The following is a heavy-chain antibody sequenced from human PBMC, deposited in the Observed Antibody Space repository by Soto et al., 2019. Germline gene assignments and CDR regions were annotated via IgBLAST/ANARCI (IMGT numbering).Heavy chain of an antibody. J-gene: IGHJ4*02. CDR1: GFTFSSYA. CDR3: ARRSSGLYFDY. D-gene: IGHD6-19*01. CDR2: ISGSGGST. Sequence: EVQVLESGGGSVQPGGSLRLSCAASGFTFSSYAMNWVRQAPGKGLEWVSVISGSGGSTYYADSVKGRFTISRDNSKNTLYLQMNSLRAEDTAVYYCARRSSGLYFDYWGQGTLVTVSS. V-gene: IGHV3-23*01.